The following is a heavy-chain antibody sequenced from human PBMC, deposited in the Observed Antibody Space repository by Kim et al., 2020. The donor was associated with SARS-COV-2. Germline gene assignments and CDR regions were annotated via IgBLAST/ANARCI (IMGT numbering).Heavy chain of an antibody. CDR1: GFTFSSYS. Sequence: GGSLRLSCAASGFTFSSYSMNWVRQAPGKGLEWVSSISSSRSYIYYADSVKGRFTISRDNAKNSLYLQMNSLRAEDTAVYYCARDGCITIFGVVTADYGMDVWGQGTTVTVSS. J-gene: IGHJ6*02. V-gene: IGHV3-21*01. CDR2: ISSSRSYI. CDR3: ARDGCITIFGVVTADYGMDV. D-gene: IGHD3-3*01.